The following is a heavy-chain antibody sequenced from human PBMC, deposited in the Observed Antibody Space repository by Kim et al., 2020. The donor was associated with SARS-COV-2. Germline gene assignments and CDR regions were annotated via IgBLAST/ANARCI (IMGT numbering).Heavy chain of an antibody. Sequence: GGSLRLSCAASGFTFSSYSMNWVRQAPGKGLEWVSSISSSSSYIYYADSVKGRFTISRDNAKNSLYLQMNSLRAEDTAVYYCARESLRDPGYWYFELWGRGTLVSASS. J-gene: IGHJ2*01. V-gene: IGHV3-21*01. D-gene: IGHD2-15*01. CDR2: ISSSSSYI. CDR3: ARESLRDPGYWYFEL. CDR1: GFTFSSYS.